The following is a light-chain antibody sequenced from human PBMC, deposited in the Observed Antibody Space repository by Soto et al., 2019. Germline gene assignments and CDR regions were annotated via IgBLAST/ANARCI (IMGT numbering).Light chain of an antibody. J-gene: IGKJ2*01. V-gene: IGKV2-24*01. CDR3: MQDSHCPPYT. Sequence: DVVMTQTPLSSPVPLGQPASISCRSSQSLEHSDGNTYFNWLHQRPGQPPRLLTDKVSHRFSGVPHSFSGSGACTDFTLKISRVEAEDVGIYYCMQDSHCPPYTFGPGTKVEIK. CDR1: QSLEHSDGNTY. CDR2: KVS.